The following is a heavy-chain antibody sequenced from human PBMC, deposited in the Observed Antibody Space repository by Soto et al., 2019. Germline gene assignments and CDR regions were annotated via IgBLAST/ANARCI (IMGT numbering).Heavy chain of an antibody. J-gene: IGHJ4*02. V-gene: IGHV3-15*01. CDR2: IKSKTDGGTT. CDR1: GFTFSNAW. D-gene: IGHD3-22*01. CDR3: TTAPYDSSGYSVGTLGY. Sequence: KSGGSLRLSCAASGFTFSNAWMSWVRQAPGKGLEWVGRIKSKTDGGTTDYAAPVKGRFTISRDDSKNTLYLQMNSLKTEDTAMYYCTTAPYDSSGYSVGTLGYWGQGTLVTVSS.